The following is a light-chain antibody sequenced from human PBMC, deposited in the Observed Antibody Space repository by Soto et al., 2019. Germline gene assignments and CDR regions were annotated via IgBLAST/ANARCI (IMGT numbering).Light chain of an antibody. CDR3: QQYHYWPRT. J-gene: IGKJ1*01. Sequence: EIVMTQSPATLSVSPGERATLSCRASQSISNNLAWYQQKPGQAPRILISDASTRATGTPARFSGRRSGTQFTLTISSPQTGEFAVSYCQQYHYWPRTFGQGTKVDI. V-gene: IGKV3-15*01. CDR2: DAS. CDR1: QSISNN.